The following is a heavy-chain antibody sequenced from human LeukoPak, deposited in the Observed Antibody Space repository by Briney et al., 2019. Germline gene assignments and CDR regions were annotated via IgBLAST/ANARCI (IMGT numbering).Heavy chain of an antibody. CDR2: INHSGST. CDR3: ARVPEYYYYYMDV. J-gene: IGHJ6*03. V-gene: IGHV4-34*01. Sequence: SETLSLTCAVYDGSFSDYYWSWIRQPPAKGLEWIGEINHSGSTNYNPSLKSRVTISVDTSKNQFSLKLNSVTAADTAVYYCARVPEYYYYYMDVWGKGTTVTVSS. CDR1: DGSFSDYY.